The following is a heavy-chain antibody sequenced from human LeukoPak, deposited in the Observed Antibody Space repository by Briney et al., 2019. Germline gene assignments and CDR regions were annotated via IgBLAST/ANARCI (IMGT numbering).Heavy chain of an antibody. Sequence: ASVKVSCKASGYTFTGYYMHWVRQAPGQGLEWMGWINPNSGGTNYAQKFQGRVTMTRDTSISTAYMELSRPRSEDTAVYYCASLAQVRYSSGWYAPFQHWGQGTLVTVSS. CDR2: INPNSGGT. CDR3: ASLAQVRYSSGWYAPFQH. V-gene: IGHV1-2*02. D-gene: IGHD6-19*01. J-gene: IGHJ1*01. CDR1: GYTFTGYY.